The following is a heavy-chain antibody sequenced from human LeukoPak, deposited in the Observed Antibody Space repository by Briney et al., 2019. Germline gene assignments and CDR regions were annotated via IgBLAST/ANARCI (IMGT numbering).Heavy chain of an antibody. J-gene: IGHJ4*02. Sequence: PGGSLRLSCAASGFTVSSNYMSWVRQDPGKGLEWVSIIYSGGSTYYADSVKGRFTISRDNSKNALYLQMNSLRAEDTAVYYCARVGSNWNLYLDYWGQGTLVTVSS. CDR2: IYSGGST. CDR3: ARVGSNWNLYLDY. V-gene: IGHV3-66*01. D-gene: IGHD1-7*01. CDR1: GFTVSSNY.